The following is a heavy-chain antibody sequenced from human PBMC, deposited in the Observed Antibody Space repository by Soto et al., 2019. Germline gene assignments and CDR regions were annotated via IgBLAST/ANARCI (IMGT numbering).Heavy chain of an antibody. V-gene: IGHV1-69*01. J-gene: IGHJ4*02. D-gene: IGHD5-18*01. CDR1: GGIFSSNA. CDR3: STGGRGYSSAPRFYFDY. CDR2: ILPIFGTT. Sequence: QVQLVQSGAEVKKPGSSVKVSCQASGGIFSSNAISWVRRAPGQGLEWMGGILPIFGTTNYAQNFQGRATITADESTSTAYMELSSLKSEDTALYYCSTGGRGYSSAPRFYFDYWGQGTLVTVSS.